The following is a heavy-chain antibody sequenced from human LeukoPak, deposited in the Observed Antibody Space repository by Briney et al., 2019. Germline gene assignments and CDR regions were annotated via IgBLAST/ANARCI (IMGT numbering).Heavy chain of an antibody. J-gene: IGHJ4*02. CDR2: IYYSGST. D-gene: IGHD1-26*01. V-gene: IGHV4-39*01. Sequence: SETLSLTCTVSGGSISSSSYYWGWIRQPPGKGLEWIGSIYYSGSTYYNPSLKSRVTISVDTSKNQFSLKLSSVTAADTAVYYCARMSVGATTSVFDYWGQGTLVTVPS. CDR3: ARMSVGATTSVFDY. CDR1: GGSISSSSYY.